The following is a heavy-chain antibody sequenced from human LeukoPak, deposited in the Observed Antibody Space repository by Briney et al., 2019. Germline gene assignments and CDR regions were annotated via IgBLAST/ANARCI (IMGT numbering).Heavy chain of an antibody. V-gene: IGHV4-61*02. CDR1: GDSISSGSYY. CDR3: ARDVLAAPGTFDY. Sequence: SETLSLTCTVSGDSISSGSYYWSWIRQSAGKGLEWIGRIYTSESTNYNPSLKSRVTISLDTSKNQFSLKLSSVTAADTAVYYCARDVLAAPGTFDYWGQGALVTVSS. D-gene: IGHD6-13*01. CDR2: IYTSEST. J-gene: IGHJ4*02.